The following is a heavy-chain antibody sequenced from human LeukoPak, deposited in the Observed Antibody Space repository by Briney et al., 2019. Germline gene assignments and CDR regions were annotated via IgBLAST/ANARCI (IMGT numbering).Heavy chain of an antibody. J-gene: IGHJ3*02. CDR2: IKSKTDGGTT. V-gene: IGHV3-15*01. CDR1: GFTFSNAW. CDR3: TTDRCSGGSCYSNTFDI. D-gene: IGHD2-15*01. Sequence: GGSLRLSCAASGFTFSNAWMSWVRQAPGKGLEWVGRIKSKTDGGTTDYAAPVKGRFTISRDDSKNTLYLQVNSLKTEDTAVYYCTTDRCSGGSCYSNTFDIWGQGTMVTVSS.